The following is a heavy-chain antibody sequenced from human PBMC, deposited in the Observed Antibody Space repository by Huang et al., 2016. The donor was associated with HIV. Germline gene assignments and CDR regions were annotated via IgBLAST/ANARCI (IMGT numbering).Heavy chain of an antibody. CDR2: ISYSGGA. V-gene: IGHV4-59*01. J-gene: IGHJ6*01. CDR1: GGSISTYY. D-gene: IGHD3-3*01. CDR3: ARDGVFGPNSGRFGMDV. Sequence: QVQLQESGPRLVRPSETLSLICTVSGGSISTYYWRWIRQPPGKGLVWIGYISYSGGADYKPSRKSRVTISVDTSKNQVSLKVSSVTAADTAVYYCARDGVFGPNSGRFGMDVWGQGTTVTVSS.